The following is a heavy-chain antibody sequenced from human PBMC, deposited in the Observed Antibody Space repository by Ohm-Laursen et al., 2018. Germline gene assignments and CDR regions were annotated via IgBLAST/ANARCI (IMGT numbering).Heavy chain of an antibody. Sequence: SLRLSCAASGFTLSTYGMHWVRQAPGKGLEWVAVLSSDGSNKYYADSVKGRFAISRDNSKNTLYLQMNSLRSEDTAVYYCAREEWWPNGMDVWGQGTTVTVSS. CDR1: GFTLSTYG. D-gene: IGHD2-8*01. CDR2: LSSDGSNK. V-gene: IGHV3-30*03. J-gene: IGHJ6*02. CDR3: AREEWWPNGMDV.